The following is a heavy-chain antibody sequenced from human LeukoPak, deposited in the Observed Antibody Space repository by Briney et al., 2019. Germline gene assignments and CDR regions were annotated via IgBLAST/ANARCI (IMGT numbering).Heavy chain of an antibody. CDR1: GGSISSYY. Sequence: SETLSLTCTVSGGSISSYYWSWIRQPPGKGLEWIGYIYYSGSTNYNPSLKSRVTISVDTSKNQFSLKLSSVTAADTAVYYCARVPSSQYYYDSSGYYPPPYYYYMDVWGKGTTVTVSS. D-gene: IGHD3-22*01. CDR3: ARVPSSQYYYDSSGYYPPPYYYYMDV. V-gene: IGHV4-59*01. J-gene: IGHJ6*03. CDR2: IYYSGST.